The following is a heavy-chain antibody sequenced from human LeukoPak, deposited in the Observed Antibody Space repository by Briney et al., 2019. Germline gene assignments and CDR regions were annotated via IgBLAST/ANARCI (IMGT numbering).Heavy chain of an antibody. CDR2: MYHSGST. CDR3: ARDGRIRFPVTNRFDP. Sequence: SETLSLTCTVSGYSISSGYYWGWVRQPPGKGLEWIGSMYHSGSTYYNPSLKSRVTISVDTSKNQFSLNLSSVTAADTAVYYCARDGRIRFPVTNRFDPWGQGTLVTVSS. D-gene: IGHD3-3*01. CDR1: GYSISSGYY. V-gene: IGHV4-38-2*02. J-gene: IGHJ5*02.